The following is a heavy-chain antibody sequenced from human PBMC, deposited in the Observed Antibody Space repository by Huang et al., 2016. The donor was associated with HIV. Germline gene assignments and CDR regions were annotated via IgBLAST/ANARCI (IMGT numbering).Heavy chain of an antibody. J-gene: IGHJ5*01. CDR1: GFSILIYY. D-gene: IGHD6-13*01. CDR3: AREGITPSGTEVSGFDF. Sequence: QVQLVQSGAEVKKPGASVTISCKASGFSILIYYIHWVRQAPGQGLEGMVIVNPSGGGADYAQKFKGRVTMTRDTSTRTLYMELSSLRSEDTAVYYCAREGITPSGTEVSGFDFWGQGTPVSVSS. V-gene: IGHV1-46*03. CDR2: VNPSGGGA.